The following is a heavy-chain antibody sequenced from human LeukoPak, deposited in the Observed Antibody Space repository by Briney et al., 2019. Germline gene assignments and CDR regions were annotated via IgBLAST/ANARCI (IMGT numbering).Heavy chain of an antibody. CDR2: IKQDGSEK. J-gene: IGHJ4*02. CDR3: ARARGYYDSSGYYYSYFDY. D-gene: IGHD3-22*01. V-gene: IGHV3-7*01. CDR1: GFTVSSYG. Sequence: RGGSLRLSCAASGFTVSSYGKTWVRQAPGKGLEWVANIKQDGSEKYYVDSVKGRFTISRDNAKNSLYLQMNSLRAEDTAVYYCARARGYYDSSGYYYSYFDYWGQGTLVTVSS.